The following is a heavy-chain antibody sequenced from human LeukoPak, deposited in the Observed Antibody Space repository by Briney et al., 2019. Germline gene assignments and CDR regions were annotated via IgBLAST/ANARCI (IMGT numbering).Heavy chain of an antibody. CDR2: IYPGDSDT. J-gene: IGHJ4*02. CDR1: ENSFTTSW. V-gene: IGHV5-51*01. CDR3: ARVIVVVPAAIPDY. Sequence: GESLKISCKASENSFTTSWIGWVRQMPGKGLEWMGIIYPGDSDTRYSPSFQGQVTISADKSISTAYLQWSSLKASDTAMYYCARVIVVVPAAIPDYWGQGTLVTVSS. D-gene: IGHD2-2*02.